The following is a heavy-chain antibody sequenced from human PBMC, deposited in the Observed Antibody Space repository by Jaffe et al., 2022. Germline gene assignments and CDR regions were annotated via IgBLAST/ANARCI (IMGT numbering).Heavy chain of an antibody. CDR2: IYPGDSDT. Sequence: EVQLVQSGAEVKKPGESLKISCKGSGYSFTSYWIGWVRQMPGKGLEWMGIIYPGDSDTRYSPSFQGQVTISADKSISTAYLQWSSLKASDTAMYYCVRAMGEDIVVVPAAMTDAFDIWGQGTMVTVSS. CDR1: GYSFTSYW. CDR3: VRAMGEDIVVVPAAMTDAFDI. J-gene: IGHJ3*02. V-gene: IGHV5-51*03. D-gene: IGHD2-2*01.